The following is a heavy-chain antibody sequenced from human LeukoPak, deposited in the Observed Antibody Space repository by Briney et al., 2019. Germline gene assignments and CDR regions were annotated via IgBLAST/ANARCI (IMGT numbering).Heavy chain of an antibody. V-gene: IGHV3-48*03. J-gene: IGHJ6*04. CDR3: ARDPHHNSWFGVLLSRGMDV. CDR2: ISSSGSTI. Sequence: PGGSLRLSCAASGFTFSSYEMNWVRQAPGKGLEWVSYISSSGSTIYYADSVKGRFTISRDNAKNSLYLQMNSLRAEDTAVYYCARDPHHNSWFGVLLSRGMDVWGKGTTVTVSS. D-gene: IGHD3-10*01. CDR1: GFTFSSYE.